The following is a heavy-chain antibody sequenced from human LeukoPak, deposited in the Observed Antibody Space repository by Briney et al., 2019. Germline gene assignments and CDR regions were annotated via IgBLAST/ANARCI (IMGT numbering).Heavy chain of an antibody. D-gene: IGHD3-10*01. Sequence: GGSLRLSCAASGFTFSDHYMSWIRQAPGKGLEWISYISTGDTAIFYADSVKGRFTISRDNGKDSLYLQMSSLRAEDTAVYYCARAHYYFGSRHPYYFDSWGQGTLVTVSS. J-gene: IGHJ4*02. CDR1: GFTFSDHY. V-gene: IGHV3-11*01. CDR2: ISTGDTAI. CDR3: ARAHYYFGSRHPYYFDS.